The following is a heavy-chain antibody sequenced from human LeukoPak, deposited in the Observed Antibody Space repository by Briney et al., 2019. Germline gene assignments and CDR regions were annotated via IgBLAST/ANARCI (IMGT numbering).Heavy chain of an antibody. D-gene: IGHD3-22*01. J-gene: IGHJ4*02. CDR1: GGSFSGFY. V-gene: IGHV4-34*01. CDR2: INHSGGT. Sequence: PSETLSLTCAVYGGSFSGFYWSWIRQPQGKGLEWNGEINHSGGTNYNPSLKSRVTISVDTSKNQFSLSLTSGTVTDTAVYYCASLIGVAHEGGQGNLVTVSS. CDR3: ASLIGVAHE.